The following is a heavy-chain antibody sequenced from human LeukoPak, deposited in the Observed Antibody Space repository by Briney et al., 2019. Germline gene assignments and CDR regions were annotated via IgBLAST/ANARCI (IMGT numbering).Heavy chain of an antibody. J-gene: IGHJ4*02. V-gene: IGHV4-59*08. Sequence: SETLSLTCTVSGGSISSYYWSWIRQPPGKGLEWIGYIYYSGSTNYNPSLKSRVTISVDTSKNQFSLKLSSVSAADTAVYYCASVWDTARFMVYWGRGTLVTVSS. CDR2: IYYSGST. CDR1: GGSISSYY. CDR3: ASVWDTARFMVY. D-gene: IGHD5-18*01.